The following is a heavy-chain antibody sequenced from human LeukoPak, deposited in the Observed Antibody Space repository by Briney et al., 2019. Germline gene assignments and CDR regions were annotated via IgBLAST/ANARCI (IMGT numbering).Heavy chain of an antibody. CDR3: AREQQQLVHGDAFDI. Sequence: PSETLSLTCTVSGGSISSSSYYWGWIRQPPGKGLEWIGSIYYSGTTYYNPSLKSRVTIPVDTSKNQFSLKLSSVTAADTAVYYCAREQQQLVHGDAFDIWGQGTMVTVSS. V-gene: IGHV4-39*02. CDR2: IYYSGTT. CDR1: GGSISSSSYY. D-gene: IGHD6-13*01. J-gene: IGHJ3*02.